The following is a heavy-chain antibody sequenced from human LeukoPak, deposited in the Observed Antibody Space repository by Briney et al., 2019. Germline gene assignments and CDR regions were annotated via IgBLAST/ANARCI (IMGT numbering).Heavy chain of an antibody. V-gene: IGHV4-61*02. D-gene: IGHD3-9*01. Sequence: SETLSLTCTGSGGSISSGNYYWSWIRQPAGKGLEWIGRIYDSGDTNYNPSFKSRVTISRDTSKNQFSLKLSSVTAADTAVYYCGRYTSSRIWDVWGKGTTVTISS. CDR2: IYDSGDT. CDR3: GRYTSSRIWDV. J-gene: IGHJ6*04. CDR1: GGSISSGNYY.